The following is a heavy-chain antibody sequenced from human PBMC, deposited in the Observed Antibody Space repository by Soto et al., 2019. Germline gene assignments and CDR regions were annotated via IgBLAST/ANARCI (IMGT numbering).Heavy chain of an antibody. J-gene: IGHJ4*02. CDR2: FIPVYRTL. D-gene: IGHD3-3*01. Sequence: ASVKVSCKASGGSFGNSSINWVRQTPGQGLEWLGGFIPVYRTLNYAQKFQGRVTITADESTGTAYMTLSSLASDDTAVYYCATGVIWIGYFTVDSWGQGTRVTVSS. V-gene: IGHV1-69*13. CDR1: GGSFGNSS. CDR3: ATGVIWIGYFTVDS.